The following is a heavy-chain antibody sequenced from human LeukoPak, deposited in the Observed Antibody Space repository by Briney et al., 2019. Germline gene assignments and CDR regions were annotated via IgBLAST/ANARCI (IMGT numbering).Heavy chain of an antibody. CDR1: GFTVSSNY. CDR3: ARALGSSGWYSYYYMDV. J-gene: IGHJ6*03. D-gene: IGHD6-19*01. Sequence: GGSLRLSCAASGFTVSSNYMSWVRQAPGKGLEWVTVIYSGGSTYYADSVKGRFTISRDNSKNTLYLQMNSLRAEDTAVYYCARALGSSGWYSYYYMDVWGKGTTVTVSS. CDR2: IYSGGST. V-gene: IGHV3-53*01.